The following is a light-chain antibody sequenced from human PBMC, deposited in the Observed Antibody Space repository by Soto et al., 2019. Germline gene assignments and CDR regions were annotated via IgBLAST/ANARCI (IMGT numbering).Light chain of an antibody. J-gene: IGKJ1*01. Sequence: EIVLTQSPGTLSLSPGERATLSCRASQSVSSSYLAWYQQKPGQAPRLLLYGASSRATGIPDRFSGSGSGPDFTLTISILEHEDFAVYYCQQYGSSPWTFGQGTKVEIK. V-gene: IGKV3-20*01. CDR3: QQYGSSPWT. CDR2: GAS. CDR1: QSVSSSY.